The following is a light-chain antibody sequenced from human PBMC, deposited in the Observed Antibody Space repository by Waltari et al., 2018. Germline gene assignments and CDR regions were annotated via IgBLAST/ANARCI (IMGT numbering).Light chain of an antibody. CDR3: CSYAGNYLRV. Sequence: QSALTQPRPVSGSPGQSVTISCTGTSRDGGYYKYVSWYQQQPGKAPKVIIYDVNERPSGVPDRFSCSKSGNTASLTISGLQAEDEADYYCCSYAGNYLRVFGGGTKLTVL. CDR2: DVN. V-gene: IGLV2-11*01. J-gene: IGLJ2*01. CDR1: SRDGGYYKY.